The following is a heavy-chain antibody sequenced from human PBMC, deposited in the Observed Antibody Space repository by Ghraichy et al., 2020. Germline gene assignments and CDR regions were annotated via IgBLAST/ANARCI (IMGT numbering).Heavy chain of an antibody. D-gene: IGHD3-16*01. CDR2: IKEDGSGK. CDR3: AKVGVSYCTYTSCRSYYCFAS. CDR1: GFSFSTYG. V-gene: IGHV3-7*01. Sequence: GGSLRLSCGASGFSFSTYGMNWVRQAPGKGLEWVANIKEDGSGKYYVDSVKGRFTISRDNAKNSVYLQMNNLRAEDTAVYYCAKVGVSYCTYTSCRSYYCFASWGQGTLVTVSS. J-gene: IGHJ4*02.